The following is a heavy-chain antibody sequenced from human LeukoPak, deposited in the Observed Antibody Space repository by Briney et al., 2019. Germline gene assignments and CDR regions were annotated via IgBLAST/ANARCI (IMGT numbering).Heavy chain of an antibody. D-gene: IGHD3-10*02. V-gene: IGHV3-48*03. Sequence: PGGSLSLSCAASGFTFSSYEMNWVRQAPGKGLEWVSYISSSSSTIYYADSVKGRFTISRDNAKNSLYLQINSLRAEDTAVYYCAELGITMIGGVWGKGTTVTISS. CDR2: ISSSSSTI. J-gene: IGHJ6*04. CDR3: AELGITMIGGV. CDR1: GFTFSSYE.